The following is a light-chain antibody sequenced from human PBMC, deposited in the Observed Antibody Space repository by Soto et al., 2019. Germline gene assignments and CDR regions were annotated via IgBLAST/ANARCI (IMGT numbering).Light chain of an antibody. Sequence: EIVMTQSPATLSVSAGERATLSCRASQSVSSNLAWYQQKPGQAPRLLIYGASTRATGIPARFSGSGSGTEFTLTISSLQSEDFAVYNCQQYNYWPPMAFGQGTKVEIK. CDR3: QQYNYWPPMA. CDR2: GAS. CDR1: QSVSSN. V-gene: IGKV3-15*01. J-gene: IGKJ1*01.